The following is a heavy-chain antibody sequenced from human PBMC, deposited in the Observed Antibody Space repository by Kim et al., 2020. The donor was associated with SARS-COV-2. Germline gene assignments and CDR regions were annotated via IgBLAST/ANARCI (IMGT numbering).Heavy chain of an antibody. CDR3: ATQGTTRSYFED. J-gene: IGHJ4*02. CDR1: GFTFSDAW. Sequence: GGSLRLSCAASGFTFSDAWMAWVRQAPGRAPEFLGRIKSKAEGGVTGGAINYAPPLKDRLLISRDDSNDMVFLQMDSLGTEDSAVYYCATQGTTRSYFEDWGRGTLVTVSS. V-gene: IGHV3-15*01. CDR2: IKSKAEGGVTGGAI.